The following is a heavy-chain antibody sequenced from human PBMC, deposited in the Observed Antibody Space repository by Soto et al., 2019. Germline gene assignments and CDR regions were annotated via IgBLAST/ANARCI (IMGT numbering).Heavy chain of an antibody. Sequence: PSETLSLTCTVSGGSISSGVYYWSWIRQHPGKGLEWIGYIYYSGSTYYNPSLKSRVTISVDTSKNQFSLKLSSVTAADTAVYYCARESITMVRGVPPPIDYWGQGTLVTVSS. J-gene: IGHJ4*02. CDR1: GGSISSGVYY. D-gene: IGHD3-10*01. CDR3: ARESITMVRGVPPPIDY. V-gene: IGHV4-31*03. CDR2: IYYSGST.